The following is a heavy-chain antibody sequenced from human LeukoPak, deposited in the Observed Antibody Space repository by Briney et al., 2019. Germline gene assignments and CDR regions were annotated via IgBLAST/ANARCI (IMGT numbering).Heavy chain of an antibody. V-gene: IGHV1-8*01. J-gene: IGHJ6*02. Sequence: GASVKVSCKASGYTFTSYDINWVRQATGQGLEWMGWMNPNSGNTGYAQKFQGRVTMTRNTSISTAYMELSSLRSEDTAVYYCARGKIRRGGPLYYYGMDARGQGTTVTVSS. CDR2: MNPNSGNT. CDR1: GYTFTSYD. CDR3: ARGKIRRGGPLYYYGMDA. D-gene: IGHD3-16*01.